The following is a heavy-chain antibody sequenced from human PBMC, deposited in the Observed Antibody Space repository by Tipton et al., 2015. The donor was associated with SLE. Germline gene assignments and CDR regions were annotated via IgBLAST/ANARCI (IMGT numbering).Heavy chain of an antibody. J-gene: IGHJ4*02. CDR1: GYSFTGYG. CDR2: ISSYNGNK. Sequence: QLVQSGAEVKKPGASVKVSCQASGYSFTGYGLSWVRQAPGQGLEWMGWISSYNGNKKYAQKFQGRVTMTTDTSTSTAFMELRSLRSDDTAVYFCARDPGYCTNGVCTWGYYFDYWGQGTLVTVSS. V-gene: IGHV1-18*01. CDR3: ARDPGYCTNGVCTWGYYFDY. D-gene: IGHD2-8*01.